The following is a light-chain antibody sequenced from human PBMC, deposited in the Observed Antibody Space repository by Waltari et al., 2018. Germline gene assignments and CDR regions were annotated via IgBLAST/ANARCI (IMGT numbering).Light chain of an antibody. Sequence: QSALTQPSSVSGSSEQSITIPGTGTSSDIGGYNFVLWYQQHPGKAPKLILFDVSDRPSGVSNRFSGSKSGNSASLTISGLQAEDEADYYCSSYTRSSSYVFGTGTKVTVL. CDR3: SSYTRSSSYV. V-gene: IGLV2-14*01. J-gene: IGLJ1*01. CDR1: SSDIGGYNF. CDR2: DVS.